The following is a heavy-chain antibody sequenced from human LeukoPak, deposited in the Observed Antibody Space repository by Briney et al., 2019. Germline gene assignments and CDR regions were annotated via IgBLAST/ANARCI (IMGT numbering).Heavy chain of an antibody. CDR1: GYRFTSYW. Sequence: GGSLKISCKGSGYRFTSYWIGWVRQMPGKGLECMGIIWPGDSDTRYSPSFQGQVTISADKTISTVYLQWSSLKVSDTAIYYCARRGRGDWFDHWGQGTLVTVSS. V-gene: IGHV5-51*01. D-gene: IGHD1-26*01. J-gene: IGHJ5*02. CDR2: IWPGDSDT. CDR3: ARRGRGDWFDH.